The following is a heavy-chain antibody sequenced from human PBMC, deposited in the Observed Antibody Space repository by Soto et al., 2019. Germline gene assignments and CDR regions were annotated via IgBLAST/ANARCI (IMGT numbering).Heavy chain of an antibody. J-gene: IGHJ4*02. Sequence: EVQLVESGGGLVKPGGSLRLSCAVSGFTFDKVWMNWVRQAPGKGLEWVGRIKSKTDGGTTDYAAPVTGRFTISRDDSKNMLYLQMNSLKTEDTGMYFCTTGRDDRLYWGQGTLVTVSS. D-gene: IGHD3-3*01. CDR1: GFTFDKVW. V-gene: IGHV3-15*07. CDR2: IKSKTDGGTT. CDR3: TTGRDDRLY.